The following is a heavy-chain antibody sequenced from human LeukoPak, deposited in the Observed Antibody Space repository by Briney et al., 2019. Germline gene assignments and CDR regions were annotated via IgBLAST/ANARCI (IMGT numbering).Heavy chain of an antibody. CDR1: GLTMSGVA. V-gene: IGHV3-23*01. CDR3: ARAGREGSYDFWSGYYNYYYYYMDV. CDR2: IIDNGYIT. D-gene: IGHD3-3*01. J-gene: IGHJ6*03. Sequence: SCGLTMSGVAGRCVGLGRGQVMEKDTGIIDNGYITYYANSVRGRFTISREHSKNTLFLQMNSLRAEGTAVYYCARAGREGSYDFWSGYYNYYYYYMDVWGKGTTVTVSS.